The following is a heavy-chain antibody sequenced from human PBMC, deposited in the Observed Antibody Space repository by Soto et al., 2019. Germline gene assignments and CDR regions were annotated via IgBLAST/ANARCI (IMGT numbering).Heavy chain of an antibody. V-gene: IGHV3-66*01. CDR1: GLTVGSSD. CDR2: IYSGGST. D-gene: IGHD6-13*01. CDR3: ARSIAAAGKVFDY. J-gene: IGHJ4*02. Sequence: GGSLRLSCAVSGLTVGSSDMNWVRQAPGKGLEWVSVIYSGGSTYYADSVEGRFTISRDNSKNTLYLQMNSLRAEDTAVYYCARSIAAAGKVFDYWGQGTLVTVSS.